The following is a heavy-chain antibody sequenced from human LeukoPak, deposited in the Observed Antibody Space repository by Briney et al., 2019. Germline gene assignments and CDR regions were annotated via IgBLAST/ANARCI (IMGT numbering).Heavy chain of an antibody. Sequence: GGSLRLSCAASGFIVSSNYMSWVRQAPGKGLEWVSVIYGGNTYYADSVKGRFTISRDNSKNTLFLQMNSLSAEDTAVYFCARGHDERPIRLEVAHYWGQGTLVTVSS. V-gene: IGHV3-66*01. CDR1: GFIVSSNY. D-gene: IGHD5-24*01. CDR3: ARGHDERPIRLEVAHY. J-gene: IGHJ4*02. CDR2: IYGGNT.